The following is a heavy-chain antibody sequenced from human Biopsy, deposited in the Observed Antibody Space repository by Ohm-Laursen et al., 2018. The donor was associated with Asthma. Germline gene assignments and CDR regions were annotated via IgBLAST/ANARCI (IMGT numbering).Heavy chain of an antibody. Sequence: TLSLTCTVPGGSISSGAYYWSWVRQPPGKGLEWIGYIYYIGSTYYSPSLKSRVAISLDTSKNQFSLKLSSVTAADTAVYFCARRGGVRRYFDYWGQGTLVTVSS. D-gene: IGHD3-16*01. CDR1: GGSISSGAYY. J-gene: IGHJ4*02. CDR3: ARRGGVRRYFDY. CDR2: IYYIGST. V-gene: IGHV4-30-4*01.